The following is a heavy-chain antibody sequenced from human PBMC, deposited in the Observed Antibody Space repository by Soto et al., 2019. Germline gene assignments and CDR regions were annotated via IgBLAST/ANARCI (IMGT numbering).Heavy chain of an antibody. CDR3: AGDLPLVPAAMLGRVLNWFDP. V-gene: IGHV3-11*01. CDR2: ISSSGSTI. Sequence: GGSLRLSCAASGFTFSDYYMSWIRQAPGKGLEWVSYISSSGSTIYYADSVKGRFTISRDNAKNSLYLQMNSLRAEDTAVYYCAGDLPLVPAAMLGRVLNWFDPWGQGTLVTVSS. CDR1: GFTFSDYY. J-gene: IGHJ5*02. D-gene: IGHD2-2*01.